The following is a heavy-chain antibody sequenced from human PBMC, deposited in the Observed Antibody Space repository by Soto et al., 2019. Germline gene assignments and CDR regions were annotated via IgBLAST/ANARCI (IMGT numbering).Heavy chain of an antibody. CDR3: ASWHWNPYYYYGMDV. V-gene: IGHV4-31*03. J-gene: IGHJ6*02. D-gene: IGHD1-1*01. CDR2: IYYSGST. CDR1: GGSISSGGYY. Sequence: NPSETLSLTCTVSGGSISSGGYYWSWIRQHPGKGLEWIGYIYYSGSTYYNPSLKSRVTISVDTSKNQFSLKLSSVTAADTAVYYCASWHWNPYYYYGMDVWGQGTTVTVSS.